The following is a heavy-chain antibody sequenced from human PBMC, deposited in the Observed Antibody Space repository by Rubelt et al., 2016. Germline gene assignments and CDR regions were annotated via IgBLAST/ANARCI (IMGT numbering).Heavy chain of an antibody. CDR3: ARGIGELELQS. V-gene: IGHV4-59*08. CDR1: GGSISSYY. J-gene: IGHJ5*02. Sequence: QVQLQESGPGLVKPSETLSLTCTVSGGSISSYYWSWIRQPPGKGLEWIGYIYYSGSTYYNPSLKSRVTISVDTSKNQFSLKLSSVTAADTAVHYCARGIGELELQSWGQGTLVTVSS. CDR2: IYYSGST. D-gene: IGHD1-7*01.